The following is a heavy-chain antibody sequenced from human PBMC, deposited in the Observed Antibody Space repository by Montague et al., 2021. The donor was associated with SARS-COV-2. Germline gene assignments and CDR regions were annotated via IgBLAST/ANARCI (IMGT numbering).Heavy chain of an antibody. CDR2: IWYDGSNE. CDR3: AEAAYSSSWYSDY. J-gene: IGHJ4*02. V-gene: IGHV3-30-3*02. Sequence: SRRLSWAASGFTFSSFAMHWVRQAPGKGLEWVAVIWYDGSNEYYADSVKGRFTISRDNSKNTVYLQINGLRLEDTAVYYCAEAAYSSSWYSDYWGQGTPVTVSS. D-gene: IGHD6-13*01. CDR1: GFTFSSFA.